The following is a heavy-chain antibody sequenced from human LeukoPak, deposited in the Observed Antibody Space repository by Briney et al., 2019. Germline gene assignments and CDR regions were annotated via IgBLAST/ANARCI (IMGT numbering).Heavy chain of an antibody. Sequence: ASVKVSCKASGYTFTSYAMNWVRQAPGQGLEWMGWINTNTGNPTYAQGFTGRFVFSLDTSVSTAYLQISSLKAEDTAVYYCARGGVLRYFDWLLGPPYDYGMDVWGQGTTVTVSS. J-gene: IGHJ6*02. CDR2: INTNTGNP. CDR1: GYTFTSYA. V-gene: IGHV7-4-1*02. CDR3: ARGGVLRYFDWLLGPPYDYGMDV. D-gene: IGHD3-9*01.